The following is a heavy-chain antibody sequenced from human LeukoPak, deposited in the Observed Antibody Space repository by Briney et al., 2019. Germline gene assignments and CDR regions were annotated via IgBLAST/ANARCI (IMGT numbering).Heavy chain of an antibody. Sequence: SQTLSLTCTVSGGSISSGDYYWSWIRQPPGKGLEWIGYIYYSGSTYYNPSLKSRVTISVDTSKNQFSLKLSSVTAADTAVYYCARLNLSYGSGSLSASFDPWGQGTLVTVSS. CDR2: IYYSGST. CDR3: ARLNLSYGSGSLSASFDP. D-gene: IGHD3-10*01. CDR1: GGSISSGDYY. J-gene: IGHJ5*02. V-gene: IGHV4-30-4*08.